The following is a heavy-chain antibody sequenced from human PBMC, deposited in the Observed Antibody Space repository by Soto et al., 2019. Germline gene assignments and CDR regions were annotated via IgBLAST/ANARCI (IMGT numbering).Heavy chain of an antibody. Sequence: QVQLQESGPGLVKPSQTLSLTCTVSGGSISSGDYYWSWIRQPPGKGLEWIGYIYYSGSTNYNPSLKSRVTISVDTSKNQFSLKLSSVTAADTAVYYCARRDGDYGGGFDPWGQGTLVTVSS. D-gene: IGHD4-17*01. CDR3: ARRDGDYGGGFDP. CDR2: IYYSGST. V-gene: IGHV4-30-4*01. CDR1: GGSISSGDYY. J-gene: IGHJ5*02.